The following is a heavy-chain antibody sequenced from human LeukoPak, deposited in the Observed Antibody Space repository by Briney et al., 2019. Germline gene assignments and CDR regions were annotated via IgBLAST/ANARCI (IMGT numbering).Heavy chain of an antibody. Sequence: SVKVSCKASGGTCSSYAISWVRQAPGQGLEWMGRIIPILGIANYAQKFQGRVTITADKSTSTAYMELSSLRSEDTAVYYCAREAASQDIVVVVAATDNWFDPWGQGTLVTVSS. CDR1: GGTCSSYA. D-gene: IGHD2-15*01. CDR2: IIPILGIA. J-gene: IGHJ5*02. CDR3: AREAASQDIVVVVAATDNWFDP. V-gene: IGHV1-69*04.